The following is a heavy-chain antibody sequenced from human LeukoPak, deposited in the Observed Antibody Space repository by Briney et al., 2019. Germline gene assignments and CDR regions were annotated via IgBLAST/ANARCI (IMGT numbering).Heavy chain of an antibody. CDR1: GYRFNVYD. J-gene: IGHJ3*01. V-gene: IGHV1-18*01. D-gene: IGHD4-23*01. CDR3: ARADGTNSGTNAFDV. CDR2: ISTYTGRA. Sequence: ASVNVSCKTSGYRFNVYDILWVRQAPGHGLDYVGWISTYTGRANYAQKFQGRVSVITDTSTSTAYLELTNLTSSDTGLYYCARADGTNSGTNAFDVWGLGTMVTVAS.